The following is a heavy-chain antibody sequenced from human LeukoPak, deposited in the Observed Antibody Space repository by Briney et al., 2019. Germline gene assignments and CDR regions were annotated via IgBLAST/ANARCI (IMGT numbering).Heavy chain of an antibody. CDR2: IYYSGST. J-gene: IGHJ5*02. V-gene: IGHV4-39*01. CDR1: GGSISSSSYY. D-gene: IGHD5-12*01. Sequence: SETLSLTCTVSGGSISSSSYYGGWIRQPPGKGLEWIGCIYYSGSTYYNPSLKSRVTISVDTSKNQFSLKLSSVTAADTAVYYCASRLSRKWLRLYRRFDPWGQGTLVTVSS. CDR3: ASRLSRKWLRLYRRFDP.